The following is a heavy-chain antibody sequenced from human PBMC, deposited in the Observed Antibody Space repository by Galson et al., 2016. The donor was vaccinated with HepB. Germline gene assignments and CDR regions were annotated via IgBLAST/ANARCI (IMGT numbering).Heavy chain of an antibody. J-gene: IGHJ6*02. CDR3: ARDANWNKIYYYCVMDV. D-gene: IGHD1/OR15-1a*01. Sequence: SLRLSCAASGFTFSTYGMHWVRQAPGKGLEWVAILWNDGTTKYYADSVKGRFTISRDNSQNTLYLQMDSLRAEDTAVYYCARDANWNKIYYYCVMDVWGQGTTVTVSS. CDR1: GFTFSTYG. CDR2: LWNDGTTK. V-gene: IGHV3-33*01.